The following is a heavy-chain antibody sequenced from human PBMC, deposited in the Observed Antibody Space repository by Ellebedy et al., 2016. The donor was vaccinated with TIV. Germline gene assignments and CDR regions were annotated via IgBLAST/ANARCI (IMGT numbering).Heavy chain of an antibody. V-gene: IGHV4-31*03. CDR1: GGSISSGGYY. Sequence: SETLSLTXTVSGGSISSGGYYWSWIRQHPGKGLEWIGYIYYSGSTYYNPSLKSRVTISVDTSKNQFSLKLSSVTAADTAVYYCARIRPGDGVVATIFDYWGQGTLVTVSS. J-gene: IGHJ4*02. CDR3: ARIRPGDGVVATIFDY. D-gene: IGHD5-12*01. CDR2: IYYSGST.